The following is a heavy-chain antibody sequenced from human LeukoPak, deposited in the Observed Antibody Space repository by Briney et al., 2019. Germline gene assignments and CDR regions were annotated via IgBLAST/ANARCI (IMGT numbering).Heavy chain of an antibody. CDR3: ARRRAVARKSYFDY. V-gene: IGHV4-39*07. J-gene: IGHJ4*02. Sequence: PSETLSLTCTVSGGSISSSSYYWGWIRQPPGKGLEWIGSIYYSGSTYYNPSLKSRVTISVDTSKNQFSLKLSSVTAADTAVYYCARRRAVARKSYFDYWGQGTLVTVSS. CDR2: IYYSGST. CDR1: GGSISSSSYY. D-gene: IGHD6-19*01.